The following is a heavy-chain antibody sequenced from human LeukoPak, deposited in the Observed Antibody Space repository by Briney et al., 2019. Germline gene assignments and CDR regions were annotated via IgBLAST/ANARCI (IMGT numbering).Heavy chain of an antibody. Sequence: SETLSLTCAVYGGSFSGYYWSWIRQPPGKGLEWIGEINHSGSTNYNPSLKSRVTISVDTSKNQFSLKLSSVTAADTAVYYCARVGGYDPYYMDVWGKGTTVTVSS. D-gene: IGHD5-12*01. J-gene: IGHJ6*03. CDR1: GGSFSGYY. V-gene: IGHV4-34*01. CDR2: INHSGST. CDR3: ARVGGYDPYYMDV.